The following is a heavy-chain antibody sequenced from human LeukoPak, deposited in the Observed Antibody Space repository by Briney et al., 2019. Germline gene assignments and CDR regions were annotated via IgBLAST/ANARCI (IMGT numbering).Heavy chain of an antibody. CDR2: MPYDENVADRGIP. J-gene: IGHJ5*01. V-gene: IGHV4-39*02. CDR3: ARLTLTGVGGRGWFDS. Sequence: PSETLSLTCFVSGDSITNSGWSWGWVRQPPGKGLEWIGTMPYDENVADRGIPSYNPSLKSRVTISADTSKNHLSLTVNSVTAADTASYYCARLTLTGVGGRGWFDSWGQGALVIVSS. D-gene: IGHD3-3*01. CDR1: GDSITNSGWS.